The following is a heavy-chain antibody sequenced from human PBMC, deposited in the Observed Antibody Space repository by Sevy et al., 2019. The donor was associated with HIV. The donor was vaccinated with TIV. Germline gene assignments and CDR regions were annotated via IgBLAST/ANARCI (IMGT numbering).Heavy chain of an antibody. CDR1: GFTFSDHY. CDR2: TRNKADGYTT. J-gene: IGHJ4*02. V-gene: IGHV3-72*01. Sequence: GGSLRLSCVASGFTFSDHYMEWVRQAPGKGLEWVGRTRNKADGYTTEDAASVKGRFTISRDDSKKSLYVQMNSLKTEDTAVYYCATHAGIAAAGRVFDYWGQGTLVTVSS. CDR3: ATHAGIAAAGRVFDY. D-gene: IGHD6-13*01.